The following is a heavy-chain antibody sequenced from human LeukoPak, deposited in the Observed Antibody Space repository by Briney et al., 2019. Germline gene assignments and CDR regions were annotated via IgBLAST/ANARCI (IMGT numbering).Heavy chain of an antibody. Sequence: ASVKVSCKASGGTFSSYAISWVRQAPGQGLEWMGGFIPIFGTANYAQKFQGRVTITTDESTSTAYMELSSLRSEDTAVYYCARSADSSGYPFDYWGQGTLVTVSS. CDR3: ARSADSSGYPFDY. V-gene: IGHV1-69*05. D-gene: IGHD3-22*01. J-gene: IGHJ4*02. CDR1: GGTFSSYA. CDR2: FIPIFGTA.